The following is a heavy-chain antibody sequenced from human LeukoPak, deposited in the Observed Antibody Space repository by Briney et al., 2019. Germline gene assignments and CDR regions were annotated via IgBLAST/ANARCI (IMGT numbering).Heavy chain of an antibody. V-gene: IGHV5-51*01. CDR2: IYPGDSDS. Sequence: GESLKISCEGSGYTFTNYWIGWVRQMPGKGLEWMGIIYPGDSDSKYSPSFQGQVTISADKSINTAYLQWSSLKASDTAIYYCARSPCISTSCSRRGSLDYWGQGTLVTVSS. CDR1: GYTFTNYW. J-gene: IGHJ4*02. CDR3: ARSPCISTSCSRRGSLDY. D-gene: IGHD2-2*01.